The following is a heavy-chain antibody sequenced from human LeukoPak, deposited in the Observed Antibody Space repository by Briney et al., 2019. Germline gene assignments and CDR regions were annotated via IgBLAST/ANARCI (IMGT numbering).Heavy chain of an antibody. Sequence: PGGSLRLSCAASGFTFSSYAMSWVRQAPGKGLEWVSAISGSGGSTYYADSVKGRFTISRDNSKNTLYLQMNSLRAEDTAVYYCALSDGELPTFFDYWGQGTLVTVSS. V-gene: IGHV3-23*01. CDR2: ISGSGGST. CDR3: ALSDGELPTFFDY. J-gene: IGHJ4*02. D-gene: IGHD1-26*01. CDR1: GFTFSSYA.